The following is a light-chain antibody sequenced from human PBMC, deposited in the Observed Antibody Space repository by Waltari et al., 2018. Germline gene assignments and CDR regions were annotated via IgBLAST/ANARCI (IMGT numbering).Light chain of an antibody. V-gene: IGLV5-45*01. CDR2: YKSDSDK. J-gene: IGLJ3*02. CDR3: MIWYSSAWV. CDR1: HGLHVGTYN. Sequence: QAVLTQPASLSASPGASASLPCTSRHGLHVGTYNIYWYPQKPGSPPQYLLRYKSDSDKQQGSGVPSRFSGSKDASANVGILLISGLQSEDEADYYCMIWYSSAWVFGGGTKLTVL.